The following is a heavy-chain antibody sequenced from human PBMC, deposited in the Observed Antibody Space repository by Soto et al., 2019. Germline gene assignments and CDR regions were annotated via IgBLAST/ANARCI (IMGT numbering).Heavy chain of an antibody. CDR2: VSYSGGP. CDR1: GASVSSSHY. J-gene: IGHJ4*02. D-gene: IGHD1-20*01. CDR3: ARHYNTGAFFDY. V-gene: IGHV4-39*01. Sequence: SLTCSVSGASVSSSHYWGWIRQPPGKGLEWIGSVSYSGGPYYSPSFKSRITIFVDTSNNQFSLRVRSVTATDTAVYFCARHYNTGAFFDYWGQGKLVTVSS.